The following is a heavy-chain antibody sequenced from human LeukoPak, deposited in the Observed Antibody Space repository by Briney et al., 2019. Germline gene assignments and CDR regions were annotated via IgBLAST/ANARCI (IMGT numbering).Heavy chain of an antibody. D-gene: IGHD6-13*01. J-gene: IGHJ5*02. V-gene: IGHV3-33*01. CDR3: ARDGYSSSWYSLNWFDP. CDR1: GFTFSSYG. CDR2: IWYDGSNK. Sequence: GGSLRHSCAASGFTFSSYGMHWVRQAPGKGLEWVAVIWYDGSNKYYADSVKGRFTISRDNSKNTLYLQMNSLRAEDTAVYYCARDGYSSSWYSLNWFDPWGQGTLVTVSS.